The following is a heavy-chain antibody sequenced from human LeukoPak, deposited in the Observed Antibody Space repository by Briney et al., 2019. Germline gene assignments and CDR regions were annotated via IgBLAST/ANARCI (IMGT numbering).Heavy chain of an antibody. V-gene: IGHV1-3*01. D-gene: IGHD5-24*01. CDR1: GYTFTSYA. CDR3: ARDGVEMGDY. Sequence: GASVKVSCKASGYTFTSYAMHWVRQAPGQRLEWMGWINAGNGNTKYSQEFQGRVTITRDTSASTAYMELSRLRSDDTAVYYCARDGVEMGDYWGQGTLVTVSS. J-gene: IGHJ4*02. CDR2: INAGNGNT.